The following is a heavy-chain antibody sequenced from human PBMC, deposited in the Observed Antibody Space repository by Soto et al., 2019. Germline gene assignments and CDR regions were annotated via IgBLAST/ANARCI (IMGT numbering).Heavy chain of an antibody. D-gene: IGHD3-3*01. CDR3: ARPIPIFGVVISYYFDY. V-gene: IGHV4-39*01. CDR2: IYYSGST. CDR1: GGSISSSSYY. Sequence: QLQLQESGPGLVKPSETLSLTCTVSGGSISSSSYYWGWIRQPPGKGLEWIGSIYYSGSTYYNPSLKSRVTLSVDTSKNQFSLKLSSVTAADTAVYYCARPIPIFGVVISYYFDYWGQGTLVTVSS. J-gene: IGHJ4*02.